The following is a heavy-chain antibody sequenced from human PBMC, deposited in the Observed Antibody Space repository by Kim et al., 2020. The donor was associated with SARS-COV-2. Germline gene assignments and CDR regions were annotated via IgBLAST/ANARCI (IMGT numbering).Heavy chain of an antibody. D-gene: IGHD3-22*01. CDR3: ARDIDSSGYYSGLFDY. V-gene: IGHV3-11*06. J-gene: IGHJ4*02. Sequence: SVKARFTISRDNAKNSLYLQMNSLRAEDTAVYYCARDIDSSGYYSGLFDYWGQGTLVTVSS.